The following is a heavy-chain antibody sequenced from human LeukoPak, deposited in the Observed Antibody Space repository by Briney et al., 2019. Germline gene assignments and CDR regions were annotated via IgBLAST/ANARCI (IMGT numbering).Heavy chain of an antibody. V-gene: IGHV1-8*01. CDR2: MNPNSGNT. CDR3: ARGLIAVAGTFVWFDP. CDR1: GYTFTSYD. Sequence: ASVKVSCKASGYTFTSYDINWVRQATGQGLEWMGWMNPNSGNTGYAQKFQGRVTMTRNTSISAAYMELSSLRSEDTAVYYCARGLIAVAGTFVWFDPWGQGTLVTVSS. D-gene: IGHD6-19*01. J-gene: IGHJ5*02.